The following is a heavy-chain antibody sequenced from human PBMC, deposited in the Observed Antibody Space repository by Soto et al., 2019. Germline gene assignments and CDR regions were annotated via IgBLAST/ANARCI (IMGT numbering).Heavy chain of an antibody. CDR2: VSQSGSS. J-gene: IGHJ4*02. D-gene: IGHD6-13*01. CDR3: ARGLKGYSSSWYVD. Sequence: TLSLTCAVYGGSFSAYCWSWIRQPPGKGLEWIGEVSQSGSSNYNPSLKSRVTISVDTSKNQFSLRLSSVTAADTAVYYCARGLKGYSSSWYVDWGQGTQVTVSS. V-gene: IGHV4-34*01. CDR1: GGSFSAYC.